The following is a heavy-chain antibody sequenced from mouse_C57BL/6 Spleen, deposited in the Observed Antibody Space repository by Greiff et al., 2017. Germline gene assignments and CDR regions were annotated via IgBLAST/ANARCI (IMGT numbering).Heavy chain of an antibody. Sequence: EVKLMESGGDLVEPGGSLKLSCAASGFTFSSYGMSWVRQTPDKRLEWVATISSGGSYTYYPDSVKGRFTISRDNAKNTLYLQMSSLKSEETAMYNCARHSDDYDEGAWFAYWGQGTLVTVSA. CDR2: ISSGGSYT. CDR1: GFTFSSYG. J-gene: IGHJ3*01. CDR3: ARHSDDYDEGAWFAY. D-gene: IGHD2-4*01. V-gene: IGHV5-6*01.